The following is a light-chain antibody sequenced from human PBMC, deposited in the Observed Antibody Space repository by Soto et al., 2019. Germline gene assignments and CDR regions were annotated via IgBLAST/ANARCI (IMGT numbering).Light chain of an antibody. CDR1: VSDIGGYNY. CDR2: GVT. Sequence: QSVLTQPASVSGSPGQSITISCTGTVSDIGGYNYVSWYQHHPGKAPQLMIYGVTNRPSGVSSRFSGSKSGNTASLTISGLQAEDEAAYYCSSYVSSSTLVFGGGTKLTVL. CDR3: SSYVSSSTLV. V-gene: IGLV2-14*01. J-gene: IGLJ3*02.